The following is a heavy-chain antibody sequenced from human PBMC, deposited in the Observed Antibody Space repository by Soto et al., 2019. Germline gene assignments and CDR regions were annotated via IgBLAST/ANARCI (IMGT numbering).Heavy chain of an antibody. J-gene: IGHJ5*02. CDR3: ASIRRVTYNWFDP. V-gene: IGHV4-31*03. CDR2: IYYSGST. CDR1: GGSISSGGYY. D-gene: IGHD4-4*01. Sequence: SETLSLTCTVSGGSISSGGYYWSWIRQHPGKGLEWIGYIYYSGSTYYNPSLKSRVTISVDTSKNQFSLELSSVTAADTAVYYCASIRRVTYNWFDPWGQGTLVTVS.